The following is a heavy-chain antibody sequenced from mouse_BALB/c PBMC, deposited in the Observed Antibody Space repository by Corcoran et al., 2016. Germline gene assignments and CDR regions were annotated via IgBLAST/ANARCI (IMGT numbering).Heavy chain of an antibody. CDR1: GYTFTSYV. CDR3: AREVPGGNPFDY. V-gene: IGHV1S136*01. Sequence: EVQLQQSGPELVKPGASVKMSCKASGYTFTSYVMHWVKQKPGQGLEWIGYIYPYNDGTKYNVKFKGKATLTSDKSSSAVYMEFSSLTSEDSAVYYCAREVPGGNPFDYWGQGTTLTVSS. CDR2: IYPYNDGT. J-gene: IGHJ2*01. D-gene: IGHD2-1*01.